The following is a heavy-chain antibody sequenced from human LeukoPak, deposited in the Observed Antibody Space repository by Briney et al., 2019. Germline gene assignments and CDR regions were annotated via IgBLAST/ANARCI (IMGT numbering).Heavy chain of an antibody. D-gene: IGHD3-22*01. CDR2: ISGSGGST. Sequence: GGSLRLSCAASGFTFSSYAMSWVRQAPGKGLEWVSAISGSGGSTYYADSVKGRFTISRDNSKNTLYLQMNSLRAEDTAVYYCAEVVKYYYDSSGCFDYWGQGTLVTVSS. CDR1: GFTFSSYA. V-gene: IGHV3-23*01. CDR3: AEVVKYYYDSSGCFDY. J-gene: IGHJ4*02.